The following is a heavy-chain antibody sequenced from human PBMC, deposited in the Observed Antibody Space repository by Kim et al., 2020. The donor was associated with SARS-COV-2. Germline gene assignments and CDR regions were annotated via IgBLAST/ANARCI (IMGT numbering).Heavy chain of an antibody. D-gene: IGHD2-8*02. J-gene: IGHJ1*01. Sequence: PSFQGQVTISADKSISTAYLQWSSLKASDTAMYYCARHGKEDTGWIIFQHWGQGSLVTVSS. CDR3: ARHGKEDTGWIIFQH. V-gene: IGHV5-51*01.